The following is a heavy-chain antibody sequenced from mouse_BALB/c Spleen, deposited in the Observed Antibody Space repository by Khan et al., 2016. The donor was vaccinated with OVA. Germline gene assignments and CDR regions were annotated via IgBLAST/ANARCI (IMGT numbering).Heavy chain of an antibody. D-gene: IGHD4-1*01. Sequence: EVQGVESGGDLVKPGGSLKLSCAASGFTFSSYSMSWVRQTPDKRLEWVATISSDGDYTYYPDSVKGRFTISRDNAKNTRDLQMSSLKAEDTAMYYCASHLTGSFAYWGQGTLVTVSA. V-gene: IGHV5-6*01. CDR2: ISSDGDYT. CDR3: ASHLTGSFAY. CDR1: GFTFSSYS. J-gene: IGHJ3*01.